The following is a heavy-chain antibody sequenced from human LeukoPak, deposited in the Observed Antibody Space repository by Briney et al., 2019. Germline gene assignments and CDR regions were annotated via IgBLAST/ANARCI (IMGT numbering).Heavy chain of an antibody. V-gene: IGHV4-59*08. Sequence: SETLSLTCSVSGGSMSGHFWSWIRQPPGKGLEWIGYIYYSGSTNYNPSLKSRVTISVDTSKNQFSLKLSSVTAADTAVYYCARRVNGDYLDYWGQGTLVTVSS. CDR2: IYYSGST. CDR1: GGSMSGHF. J-gene: IGHJ4*02. D-gene: IGHD4-17*01. CDR3: ARRVNGDYLDY.